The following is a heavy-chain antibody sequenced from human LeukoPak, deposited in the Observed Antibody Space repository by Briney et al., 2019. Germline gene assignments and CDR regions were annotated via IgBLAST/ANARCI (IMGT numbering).Heavy chain of an antibody. CDR2: IYPGDSDT. CDR1: GYSFTSYW. Sequence: GESLKISCKGSGYSFTSYWIGWVRQMPGKGLEWMGIIYPGDSDTRYSPSFQGQVTISADKSISTAYLQWSSLKASDTAMYYCARQYSYGYVTGGYYFDYWGQGTLVTVSS. CDR3: ARQYSYGYVTGGYYFDY. J-gene: IGHJ4*02. V-gene: IGHV5-51*01. D-gene: IGHD5-18*01.